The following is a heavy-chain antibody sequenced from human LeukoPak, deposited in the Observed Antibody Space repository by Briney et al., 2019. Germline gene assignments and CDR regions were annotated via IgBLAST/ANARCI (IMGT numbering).Heavy chain of an antibody. CDR1: GFTFGNYW. J-gene: IGHJ4*02. CDR3: VRDKVTY. CDR2: INMDGSEK. Sequence: PGGSLRLSCAASGFTFGNYWMSWVRQAPGKGPEWVAHINMDGSEKYYVDSVKGRFTISRDNAKNSLYLQMNSLKVEDTAVYYCVRDKVTYWGPGTLVTVSS. V-gene: IGHV3-7*01.